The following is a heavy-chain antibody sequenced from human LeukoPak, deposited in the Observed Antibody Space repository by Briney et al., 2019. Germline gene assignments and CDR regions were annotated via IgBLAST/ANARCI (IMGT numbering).Heavy chain of an antibody. V-gene: IGHV3-21*01. CDR2: ISSSSSYI. J-gene: IGHJ4*02. Sequence: GGSLRLSCAASGFTFSSYSMNWVRQAPGKELEWVSSISSSSSYIYYADSVKGRFTISRDNAKNSLYLQMNSLRAEDTAVYYCARVPARQLGEYYFDYWGQGTLVTVSS. CDR3: ARVPARQLGEYYFDY. CDR1: GFTFSSYS. D-gene: IGHD6-6*01.